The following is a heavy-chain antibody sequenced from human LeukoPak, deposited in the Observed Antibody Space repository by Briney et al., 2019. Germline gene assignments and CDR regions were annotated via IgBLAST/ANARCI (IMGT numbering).Heavy chain of an antibody. V-gene: IGHV4-59*01. CDR1: GGSISSYY. Sequence: SETLSLTCTVSGGSISSYYWSWIRQPPGEGLEWIGYIYYSGSTNYNPSLKSRDTISVDTSKNQFSLKLSSVTAADTAVYHCARHGTMVRGSFDYWGQGTLVTVSS. D-gene: IGHD3-10*01. J-gene: IGHJ4*02. CDR2: IYYSGST. CDR3: ARHGTMVRGSFDY.